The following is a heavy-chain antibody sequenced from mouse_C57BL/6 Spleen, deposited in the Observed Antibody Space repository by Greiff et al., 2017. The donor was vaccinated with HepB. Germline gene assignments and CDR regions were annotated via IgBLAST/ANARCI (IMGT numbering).Heavy chain of an antibody. V-gene: IGHV14-4*01. J-gene: IGHJ2*01. D-gene: IGHD2-1*01. CDR2: IDPENGDT. CDR3: TTHYRNDY. Sequence: VQLQQSGAELVRPGASVKLSCTASGFNIKDYYMHWVKQRPEQGLEWIGWIDPENGDTEYASKFQGKATITADTSSNTAYLQLSSLTSEDTAVYYCTTHYRNDYWGQGTTLTVSS. CDR1: GFNIKDYY.